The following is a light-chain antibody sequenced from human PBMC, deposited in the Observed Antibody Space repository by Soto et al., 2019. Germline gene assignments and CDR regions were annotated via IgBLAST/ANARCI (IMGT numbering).Light chain of an antibody. CDR3: QQAHTFVT. V-gene: IGKV1-12*01. J-gene: IGKJ4*01. CDR2: AAS. CDR1: QDISTW. Sequence: IQMPQSPSSVSAYVGHIVTITCRASQDISTWFAWYQQKPGQAPHLLIYAASTFQSGVPPRFSGSGSGTDFTLTIPSLQPENFATYFCQQAHTFVTCRGGTKVEMK.